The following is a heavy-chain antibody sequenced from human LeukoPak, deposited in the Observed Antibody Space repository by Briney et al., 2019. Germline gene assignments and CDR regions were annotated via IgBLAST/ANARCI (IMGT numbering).Heavy chain of an antibody. D-gene: IGHD3-10*01. J-gene: IGHJ4*02. CDR3: ARVDPGSYLMFYYVDF. Sequence: GGSLRLSCAASGFTFSSYSMNWVRQAPGKGLEWVSSISSSSSYIYYADSVKGRFTISRDNSNNSLYLQMNSLRAEDTAVYYCARVDPGSYLMFYYVDFWGQGTLVTVSS. V-gene: IGHV3-21*01. CDR1: GFTFSSYS. CDR2: ISSSSSYI.